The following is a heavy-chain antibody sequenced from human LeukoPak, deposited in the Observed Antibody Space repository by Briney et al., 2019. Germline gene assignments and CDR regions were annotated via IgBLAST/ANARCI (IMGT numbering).Heavy chain of an antibody. V-gene: IGHV1-18*01. CDR2: ISAYNGNT. CDR1: GHTFTSYG. J-gene: IGHJ5*02. Sequence: GASVKVSCKASGHTFTSYGISWVRQAPGQGLEWMGWISAYNGNTNYAQKLQGRVTMTTDTSTSTAYMELRSLRSDDTAVYYCARVPVNIWENWFDPWGQGTLVTVSS. D-gene: IGHD1-26*01. CDR3: ARVPVNIWENWFDP.